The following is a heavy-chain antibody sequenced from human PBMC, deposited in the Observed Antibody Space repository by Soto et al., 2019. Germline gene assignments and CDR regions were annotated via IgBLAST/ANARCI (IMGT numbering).Heavy chain of an antibody. J-gene: IGHJ4*02. D-gene: IGHD6-19*01. CDR3: ARPGYSSGWYSPDY. V-gene: IGHV1-8*01. CDR2: MNPKSGNT. CDR1: GYTFTSYD. Sequence: QVQLVQSGAEVKKPGASVKVSCKASGYTFTSYDINWVRQATGQGLEWMGWMNPKSGNTGYAQKFQGRGTITRNTSISTAYRELSSLRSEDTAVYYCARPGYSSGWYSPDYWGQGTLVTVSS.